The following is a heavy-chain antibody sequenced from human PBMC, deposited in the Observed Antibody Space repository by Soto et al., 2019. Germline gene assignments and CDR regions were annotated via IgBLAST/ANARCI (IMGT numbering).Heavy chain of an antibody. CDR1: GYTFTGYS. V-gene: IGHV1-2*02. CDR3: GRGRSGERVVFY. Sequence: QVQLVQSGAEVKESGASVKVSCKASGYTFTGYSIHWVRQAPGQGLAWVGEISPKSGGARYAQKFQGRVTMTKDTSITTVYMELSNLSPDDTAVYYCGRGRSGERVVFYWGQGTLVTVHS. J-gene: IGHJ4*02. D-gene: IGHD1-26*01. CDR2: ISPKSGGA.